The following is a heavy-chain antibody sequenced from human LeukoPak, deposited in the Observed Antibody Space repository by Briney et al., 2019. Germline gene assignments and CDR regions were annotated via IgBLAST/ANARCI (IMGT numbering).Heavy chain of an antibody. D-gene: IGHD1-14*01. Sequence: GGSLRLSCAASGFTFSNYWMTWVRQAPGKGLEWVANIQRDGSARNYVDSVKGRFTISRDNAKNSLYLQMNTLRVEDTAVYYCARGDWEPSDYWGQGTLVTVSS. V-gene: IGHV3-7*04. CDR3: ARGDWEPSDY. CDR2: IQRDGSAR. CDR1: GFTFSNYW. J-gene: IGHJ4*02.